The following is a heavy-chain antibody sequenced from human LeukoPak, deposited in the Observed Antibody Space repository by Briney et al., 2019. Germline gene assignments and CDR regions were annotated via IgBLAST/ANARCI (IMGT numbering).Heavy chain of an antibody. V-gene: IGHV3-30-3*01. CDR2: ISYDGSNK. D-gene: IGHD6-13*01. CDR1: GFTFSSYA. Sequence: PGGSLRLSCAASGFTFSSYAMHWVRQAPGKGLEWVAVISYDGSNKYYADSVKGRFTISRDNSKNTLYLQMNSLRAEDTAVYYCARQKMQPNSSWFVYYYYMDVWGKGTTVTVSS. CDR3: ARQKMQPNSSWFVYYYYMDV. J-gene: IGHJ6*03.